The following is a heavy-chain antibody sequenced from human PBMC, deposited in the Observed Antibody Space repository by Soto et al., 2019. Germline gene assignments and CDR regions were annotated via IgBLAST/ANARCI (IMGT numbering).Heavy chain of an antibody. J-gene: IGHJ6*03. V-gene: IGHV3-15*01. CDR1: GFTFSNAW. CDR2: IKSKTDGGTT. CDR3: TTAPLRQDCTNGVCPGYYYYMDV. Sequence: GGSLRLSCAASGFTFSNAWMSWVRQAPGKGLEWVGRIKSKTDGGTTDYAAPVKGRFTISRDDSKNTLYLQMNSLKTEDTAVYYCTTAPLRQDCTNGVCPGYYYYMDVWGKGTTVTVSS. D-gene: IGHD2-8*01.